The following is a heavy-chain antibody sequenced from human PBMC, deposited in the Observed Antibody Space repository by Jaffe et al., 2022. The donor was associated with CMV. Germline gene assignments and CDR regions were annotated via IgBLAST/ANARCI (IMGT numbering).Heavy chain of an antibody. CDR3: ARGPLNCSSTSCAELGSYYYYGMDV. D-gene: IGHD2-2*01. J-gene: IGHJ6*02. CDR1: GYTFTSYD. Sequence: QVQLVQSGAEVKKPGASVKVSCKASGYTFTSYDINWVRQATGQGLEWMGWMNPNSGNTGYAQKFQGRVTMTRNTSISTAYMELSSLRSEDTAVYYCARGPLNCSSTSCAELGSYYYYGMDVWGQGTTVTVSS. CDR2: MNPNSGNT. V-gene: IGHV1-8*01.